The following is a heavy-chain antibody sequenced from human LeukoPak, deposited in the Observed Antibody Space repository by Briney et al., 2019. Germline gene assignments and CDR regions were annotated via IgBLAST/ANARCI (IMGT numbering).Heavy chain of an antibody. V-gene: IGHV3-21*01. Sequence: GGSLRLSCAASGFTFSSYSMNWVRQAPGKGLEWVSSISSSSSYIYYAGSVKGRFTISRDNAKNSLYLQMNSLRAEDTAVYYCARDRTDGNWFDPWGQGTLVTVSS. CDR1: GFTFSSYS. J-gene: IGHJ5*02. D-gene: IGHD5-24*01. CDR3: ARDRTDGNWFDP. CDR2: ISSSSSYI.